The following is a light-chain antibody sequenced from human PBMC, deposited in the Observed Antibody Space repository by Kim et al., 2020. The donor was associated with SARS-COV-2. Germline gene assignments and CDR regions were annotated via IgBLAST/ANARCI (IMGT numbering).Light chain of an antibody. CDR2: QDN. CDR1: KLGDKY. J-gene: IGLJ2*01. CDR3: QAWDSRSYVV. Sequence: SYELTQPPSVSVSPGQTVSITCSGDKLGDKYAYWYQQKPGQSPVVVIYQDNKRPSGIPERFSGSNSGNTATLTISGTQAMDEADYYCQAWDSRSYVVFGGGTQLTV. V-gene: IGLV3-1*01.